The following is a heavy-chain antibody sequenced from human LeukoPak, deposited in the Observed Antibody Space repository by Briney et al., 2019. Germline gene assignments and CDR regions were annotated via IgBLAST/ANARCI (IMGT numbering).Heavy chain of an antibody. J-gene: IGHJ4*02. CDR1: GGSISSDY. CDR3: ARGRGYSYGYWAY. Sequence: PSETLSLTCTVSGGSISSDYWSWIRQPPGKGLEWIGYIYYSGSTNYNPSLKSRVTISVDTSKNQFSLKLSSVTAADTAVYYCARGRGYSYGYWAYWGQGTLVTVSS. D-gene: IGHD5-18*01. CDR2: IYYSGST. V-gene: IGHV4-59*01.